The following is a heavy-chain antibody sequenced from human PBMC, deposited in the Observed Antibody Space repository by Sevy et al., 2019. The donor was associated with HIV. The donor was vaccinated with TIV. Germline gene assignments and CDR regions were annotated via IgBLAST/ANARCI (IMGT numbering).Heavy chain of an antibody. V-gene: IGHV3-30-3*01. J-gene: IGHJ2*01. D-gene: IGHD6-19*01. CDR2: ISYDGSNK. CDR1: GFTFSSYA. CDR3: ARDSLRYSSGWRTSDWYFDL. Sequence: GGSLRLSCAASGFTFSSYAMHWVRQAPGKGLEWVAVISYDGSNKYYAASVKGRFTISRDNSKNTLYLQMNSLRAEDTAVYYCARDSLRYSSGWRTSDWYFDLWGRGTLVTVSS.